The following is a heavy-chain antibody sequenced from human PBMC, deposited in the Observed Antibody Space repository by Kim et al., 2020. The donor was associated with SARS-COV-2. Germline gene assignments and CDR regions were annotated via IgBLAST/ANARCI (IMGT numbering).Heavy chain of an antibody. CDR1: GGSISSSSYY. CDR2: IYYSGST. Sequence: SETLSLTCTVSGGSISSSSYYWGWIRQPPGKGLEWIGSIYYSGSTYYNPSLKSRVTISVDTSKNQFSLKLSSVTAADTAVYYCARHSHSHSSGWYPDYWGQGTLVTVSS. V-gene: IGHV4-39*01. D-gene: IGHD6-19*01. J-gene: IGHJ4*02. CDR3: ARHSHSHSSGWYPDY.